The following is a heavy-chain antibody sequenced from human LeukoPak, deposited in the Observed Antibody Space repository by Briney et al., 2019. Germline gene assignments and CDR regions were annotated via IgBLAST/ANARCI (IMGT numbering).Heavy chain of an antibody. Sequence: GASVKVSCKTSGYTFTTYSIDWVRQAPGQGLEWTAWINVGNGNTKYSQNFQGRLTITTDTSASTAYMELSSLRSEDTALYFCARDLIVYGSGSYFDYWGQGTLVTVSS. CDR3: ARDLIVYGSGSYFDY. D-gene: IGHD3-10*01. V-gene: IGHV1-3*01. CDR2: INVGNGNT. CDR1: GYTFTTYS. J-gene: IGHJ4*02.